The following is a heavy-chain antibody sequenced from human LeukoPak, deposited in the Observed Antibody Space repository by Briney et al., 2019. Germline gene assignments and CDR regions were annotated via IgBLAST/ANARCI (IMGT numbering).Heavy chain of an antibody. J-gene: IGHJ3*02. Sequence: SETLSLTCSVSGYSISNGYYWAWIRQSPEKGLEWIGNVYHNGNTFYKPSLMSRVTMSIDTSKNQLSVMVSSVTASDTAVYYCARGTAVTGNDAFDIWGQGTIVTVSS. CDR3: ARGTAVTGNDAFDI. CDR1: GYSISNGYY. CDR2: VYHNGNT. D-gene: IGHD6-19*01. V-gene: IGHV4-38-2*02.